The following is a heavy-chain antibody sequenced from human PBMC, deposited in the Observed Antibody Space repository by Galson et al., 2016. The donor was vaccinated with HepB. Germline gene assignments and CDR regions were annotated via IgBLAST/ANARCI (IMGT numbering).Heavy chain of an antibody. Sequence: SLRLSCAASGFTFSSYWMHWVRQVPGKGLMWVSRISIDGSSTTYADSVKGRFTISRDSAKNSLYLQMNSLRAEDTALYCCAKGGLVVQGDYYYGMDVWGQGTTVTVSS. D-gene: IGHD3-10*01. CDR3: AKGGLVVQGDYYYGMDV. V-gene: IGHV3-74*01. CDR2: ISIDGSST. J-gene: IGHJ6*02. CDR1: GFTFSSYW.